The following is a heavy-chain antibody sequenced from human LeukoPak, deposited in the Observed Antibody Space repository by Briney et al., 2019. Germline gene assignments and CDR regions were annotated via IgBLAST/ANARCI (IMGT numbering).Heavy chain of an antibody. CDR1: GVSVSDGRYY. V-gene: IGHV4-31*03. Sequence: PSETLSLTCNVSGVSVSDGRYYWTWIRQHPGKGLEWIGYKYYSGSAKYNPSLKSRLTISIDMSKNQFSLQLSSVTAADTATYYCATPYCSSISCLDVFNVWGQGTRVTVSS. CDR3: ATPYCSSISCLDVFNV. J-gene: IGHJ3*01. D-gene: IGHD2-2*01. CDR2: KYYSGSA.